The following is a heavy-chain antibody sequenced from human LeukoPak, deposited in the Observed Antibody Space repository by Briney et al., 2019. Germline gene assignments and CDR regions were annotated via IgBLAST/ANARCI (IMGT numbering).Heavy chain of an antibody. CDR2: ILYDGSNK. D-gene: IGHD2-21*02. Sequence: GGSLRLSCAASGFTFSSNNMHWVRQAPGKGLEWVTLILYDGSNKYYADSVTGRFTVSRDNSKNTVDLQMNNLRVDDTAIYYCAKDHANTPVVTNWGQGILVSVSS. V-gene: IGHV3-30*04. CDR1: GFTFSSNN. J-gene: IGHJ4*02. CDR3: AKDHANTPVVTN.